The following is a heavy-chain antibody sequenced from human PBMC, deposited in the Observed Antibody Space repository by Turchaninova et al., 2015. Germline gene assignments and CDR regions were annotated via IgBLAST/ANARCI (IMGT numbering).Heavy chain of an antibody. D-gene: IGHD4-17*01. V-gene: IGHV4-34*01. CDR2: IDYGVGT. J-gene: IGHJ4*02. CDR3: ARHGEFYFDY. CDR1: GGSFSGYY. Sequence: QVQLQQWGAGQLKPSETMSLTCTVYGGSFSGYYWRGIRQTPGKGLDCLGQIDYGVGTNYNPSLKSRFTTSLDTSKSQLSLGLTSVTAADTAVYYCARHGEFYFDYCGQGALVTVSS.